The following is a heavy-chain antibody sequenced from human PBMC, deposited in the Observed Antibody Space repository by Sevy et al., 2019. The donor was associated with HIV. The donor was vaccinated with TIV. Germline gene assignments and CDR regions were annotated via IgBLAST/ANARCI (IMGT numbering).Heavy chain of an antibody. CDR1: GYTFTGYY. CDR3: ARMGDYFDTSGYYPLKY. CDR2: INPKTGGT. Sequence: ASVKVSCKASGYTFTGYYVHWLRQAPGQGLEWMGWINPKTGGTYFAKKFQDRVTMTTGTSITAVYMELSGLRFDDTAVYYCARMGDYFDTSGYYPLKYWGQGTLVTVSS. V-gene: IGHV1-2*02. J-gene: IGHJ4*02. D-gene: IGHD3-22*01.